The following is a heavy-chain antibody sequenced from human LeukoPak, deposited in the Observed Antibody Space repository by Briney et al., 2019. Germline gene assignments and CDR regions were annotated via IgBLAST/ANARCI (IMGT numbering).Heavy chain of an antibody. D-gene: IGHD6-19*01. CDR2: IDPGDSAT. CDR1: GYSFTNYW. Sequence: GESLKISSQASGYSFTNYWITWVRQVPGKGLEWMGRIDPGDSATNYGPSFQGHVIISADRSTTTAYLHFNSLEASATALYYCARPSGWSGYDIWGQGTMVIVSS. V-gene: IGHV5-10-1*01. J-gene: IGHJ3*02. CDR3: ARPSGWSGYDI.